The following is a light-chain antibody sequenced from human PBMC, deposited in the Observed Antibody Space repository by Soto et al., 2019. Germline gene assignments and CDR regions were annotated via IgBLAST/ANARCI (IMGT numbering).Light chain of an antibody. Sequence: VLTQSPDTLSVSPGERATLSCRASQSISNNLAWYQQKPGQAPSLLFYGASNRASGVPARFSASGSGTEFTLTISSLQSEDLAIYYCHQYNGSPRTFGQGTKVYIK. CDR1: QSISNN. J-gene: IGKJ1*01. V-gene: IGKV3-15*01. CDR2: GAS. CDR3: HQYNGSPRT.